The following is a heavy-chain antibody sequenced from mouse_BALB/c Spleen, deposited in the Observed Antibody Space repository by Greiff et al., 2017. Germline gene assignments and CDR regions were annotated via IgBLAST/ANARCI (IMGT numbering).Heavy chain of an antibody. CDR3: ARYGYYYFDY. V-gene: IGHV3-2*02. D-gene: IGHD2-2*01. CDR2: ISYSGST. CDR1: GYSITSDYA. J-gene: IGHJ2*01. Sequence: EVQLQESGPGLVKPSQSLSLTCTVTGYSITSDYAWNWIRQFPGNKLEWMGYISYSGSTSYNPSLKSRISITRDTSKNQFFLQLNSVTTEDTATYYCARYGYYYFDYWGQGTLSQSPQ.